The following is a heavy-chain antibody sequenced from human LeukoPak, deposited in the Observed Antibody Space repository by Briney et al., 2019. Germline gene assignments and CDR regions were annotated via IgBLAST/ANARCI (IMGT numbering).Heavy chain of an antibody. CDR1: GFTFSTYA. J-gene: IGHJ4*02. D-gene: IGHD3-22*01. V-gene: IGHV3-23*01. CDR2: ISGSGGST. CDR3: AKSGTYYYDSSGYYFLY. Sequence: GGSLRLSCAASGFTFSTYAVNWVRQAPGKGLEWISTISGSGGSTYYADSVKGRFTISRDNSKNTLYLQMNSLRAEDTAVYYCAKSGTYYYDSSGYYFLYWGQGTLVTVSS.